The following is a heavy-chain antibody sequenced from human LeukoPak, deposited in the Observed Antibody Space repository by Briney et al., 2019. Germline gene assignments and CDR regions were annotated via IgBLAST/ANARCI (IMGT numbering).Heavy chain of an antibody. J-gene: IGHJ4*02. CDR1: GYTFTGYY. V-gene: IGHV1-2*02. Sequence: ASVKVSCKASGYTFTGYYIHWVRQAPGQGLGWMGWINPNSGDTNFAQKFQGRITMARDTSISTAYMELSRLRSDDTAVYYCASVIAGITTDYWGQGTLVTVSS. CDR2: INPNSGDT. CDR3: ASVIAGITTDY. D-gene: IGHD1-26*01.